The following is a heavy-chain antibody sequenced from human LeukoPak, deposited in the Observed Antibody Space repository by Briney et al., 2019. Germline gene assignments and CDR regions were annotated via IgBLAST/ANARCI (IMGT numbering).Heavy chain of an antibody. Sequence: SETLSLTCTVSGYSISSGYYWGWIRQPPGKGLEWIGSIYHSGSTYYNPSLKSRVTISVDTSKNQFSLKLSSVTAADTAVYYCARSLLTFGGVMYNWFDPWGQGTLVTVSS. CDR1: GYSISSGYY. CDR2: IYHSGST. J-gene: IGHJ5*02. V-gene: IGHV4-38-2*02. D-gene: IGHD3-16*01. CDR3: ARSLLTFGGVMYNWFDP.